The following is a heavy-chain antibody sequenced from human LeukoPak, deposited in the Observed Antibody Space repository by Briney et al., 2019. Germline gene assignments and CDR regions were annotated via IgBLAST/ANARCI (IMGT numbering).Heavy chain of an antibody. V-gene: IGHV3-53*05. Sequence: PGGSLRLSCAAFGFSFSNYWMSWVRQAPGKGLEWVSVVYGGGSTYYADSVKGRFTISRDNSKNTLYLQMNSLRTEDTAVYYCAGAKPLIVGARAGGPFDFWGQGTVVTVSS. CDR1: GFSFSNYW. CDR2: VYGGGST. J-gene: IGHJ3*01. CDR3: AGAKPLIVGARAGGPFDF. D-gene: IGHD1-26*01.